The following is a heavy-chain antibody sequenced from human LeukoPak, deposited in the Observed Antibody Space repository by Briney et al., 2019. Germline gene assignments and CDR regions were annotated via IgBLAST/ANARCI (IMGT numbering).Heavy chain of an antibody. V-gene: IGHV3-48*03. Sequence: GGSLRLSCAASRFTFSSYEMNWVRQAPGKGLEWVSYISSSGSTRYYADSVKGRFTISRDNAKNSLYLQTNSLRAEDTAIYYCARDDLPWGYFDYWGQGTLVTVSS. J-gene: IGHJ4*02. CDR1: RFTFSSYE. CDR3: ARDDLPWGYFDY. CDR2: ISSSGSTR. D-gene: IGHD3/OR15-3a*01.